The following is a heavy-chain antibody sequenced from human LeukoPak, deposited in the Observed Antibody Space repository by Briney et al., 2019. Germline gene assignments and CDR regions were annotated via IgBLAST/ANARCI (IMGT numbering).Heavy chain of an antibody. D-gene: IGHD6-13*01. V-gene: IGHV4-34*01. CDR2: INHSGRT. Sequence: SETLSLTCAVYGGSFSGYYWSWIRQPPGKGLEWIGEINHSGRTNYNPSLKSRVTISVDTSKNQFSLKLTSVTAADTAMYYCARTTEAHSWQTRYYSYYMDVWGKGTTVTVSS. CDR3: ARTTEAHSWQTRYYSYYMDV. CDR1: GGSFSGYY. J-gene: IGHJ6*03.